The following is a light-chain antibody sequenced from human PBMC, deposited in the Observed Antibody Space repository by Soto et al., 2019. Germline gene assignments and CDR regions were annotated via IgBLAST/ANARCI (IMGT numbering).Light chain of an antibody. J-gene: IGLJ1*01. CDR1: SSDVGGSNH. CDR3: TSYTSTTTRDV. CDR2: EVS. V-gene: IGLV2-18*02. Sequence: QSALTQPPSVSGSPGQSVTISCTGTSSDVGGSNHVSWYQQSPGTAPKLMIYEVSNRPSGVPDRFSGSKSGVTASLTISGLQAEDEADYYCTSYTSTTTRDVFGAGTKVTVL.